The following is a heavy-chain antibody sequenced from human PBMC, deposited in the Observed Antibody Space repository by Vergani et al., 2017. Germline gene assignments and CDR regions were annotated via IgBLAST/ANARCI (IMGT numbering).Heavy chain of an antibody. V-gene: IGHV4-61*02. CDR2: IYTSGST. Sequence: QVQLQESGPGLVKPSQTLSLTCTVSGGSISSGSYYWSWIRQPAGNGLEWIGRIYTSGSTNYNPSLKSRVTMSVDTSKNQFSLKLSSVTAADTAVYYCARGPRYYDSSGYPLFFEYWGQGTLVTVSS. CDR3: ARGPRYYDSSGYPLFFEY. D-gene: IGHD3-22*01. CDR1: GGSISSGSYY. J-gene: IGHJ4*02.